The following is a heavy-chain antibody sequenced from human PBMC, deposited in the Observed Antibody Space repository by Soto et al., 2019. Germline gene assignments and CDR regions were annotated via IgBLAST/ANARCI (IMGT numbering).Heavy chain of an antibody. CDR1: GYKFTTYF. Sequence: ASVKVSSKASGYKFTTYFSHWVRQAPGQGLEWMGMIHPSGDTGYAQKFRGRVTMTIDTSTTTAYMELRNLTSEDTAVYFSVRGYCTTSPCSGDFQFWGQGTLVTV. CDR3: VRGYCTTSPCSGDFQF. J-gene: IGHJ1*01. D-gene: IGHD2-15*01. CDR2: IHPSGDT. V-gene: IGHV1-46*01.